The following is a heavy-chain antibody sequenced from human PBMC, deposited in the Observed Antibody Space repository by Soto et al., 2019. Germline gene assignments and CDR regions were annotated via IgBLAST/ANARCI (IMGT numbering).Heavy chain of an antibody. J-gene: IGHJ3*02. CDR1: GFTFSSYS. V-gene: IGHV3-21*01. D-gene: IGHD2-21*02. CDR2: ISSSSSYI. Sequence: EVQLVESGGGLVKPGGSLRLSCAASGFTFSSYSMNWVRQAPGKGLEWVSSISSSSSYIYYADSVKGRFTISRDNAKNSLYLQMNSLRAEDTAVYYCAVVPSGGGDDAHAFDIWGQGTMVTVSS. CDR3: AVVPSGGGDDAHAFDI.